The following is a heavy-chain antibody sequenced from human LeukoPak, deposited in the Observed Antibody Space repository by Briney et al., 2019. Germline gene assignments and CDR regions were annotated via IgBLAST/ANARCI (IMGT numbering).Heavy chain of an antibody. CDR1: GGTFSSYA. J-gene: IGHJ3*02. V-gene: IGHV1-69*05. CDR3: ARAPYRYCSSTSCLPRAFDI. Sequence: GASVKVSCKASGGTFSSYAISWVRQAPGQGLEWMGGIIPIFGTANYAQKFQGRVTITTDESMSTAYMELSSLRSEDTAVYYCARAPYRYCSSTSCLPRAFDIWGQGTMVTVSS. D-gene: IGHD2-2*01. CDR2: IIPIFGTA.